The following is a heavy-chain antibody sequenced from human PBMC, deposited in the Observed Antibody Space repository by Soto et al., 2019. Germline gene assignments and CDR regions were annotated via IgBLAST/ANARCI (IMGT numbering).Heavy chain of an antibody. CDR1: GFTFSDYA. CDR3: AKGGRQWLVTSDFNY. Sequence: VQLVESGGGVVQPGRSLRLSCAASGFTFSDYAMQWVRQAPGKGLEWVAVVFHDGRNTHYADSVKGRFTISRASSKNTVSLEMTSLRAEDTAVYYCAKGGRQWLVTSDFNYWGQGALVTVSS. V-gene: IGHV3-30*18. J-gene: IGHJ4*02. D-gene: IGHD6-19*01. CDR2: VFHDGRNT.